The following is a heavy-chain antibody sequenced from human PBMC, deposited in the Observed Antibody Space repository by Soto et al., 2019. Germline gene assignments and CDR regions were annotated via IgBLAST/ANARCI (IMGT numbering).Heavy chain of an antibody. J-gene: IGHJ2*01. CDR2: ISYDGSNK. CDR1: GFTFSSYA. D-gene: IGHD4-4*01. Sequence: GGSLRLSCAASGFTFSSYAMHWVRQAPGKGLEWVAVISYDGSNKYYADSVKGRFTISRDNSKNTLYLQMNSLRAEDTAVYYCARDVDYSNYWYFDLWGRGTLVTVSS. CDR3: ARDVDYSNYWYFDL. V-gene: IGHV3-30*04.